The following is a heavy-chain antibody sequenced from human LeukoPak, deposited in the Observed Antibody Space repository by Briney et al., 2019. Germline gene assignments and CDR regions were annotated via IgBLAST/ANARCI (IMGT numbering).Heavy chain of an antibody. CDR2: ISYDGSNK. CDR1: GFTFSSYG. J-gene: IGHJ4*02. Sequence: QPGRSLRLSCAASGFTFSSYGMHWVRQAPGKGLEWVAVISYDGSNKYYADSVKGRFTISRDNSKNTLYLQMNSLRAEDTAVYYCARVRDYYGSGSYSYFDYWGQGTLVTVSS. CDR3: ARVRDYYGSGSYSYFDY. D-gene: IGHD3-10*01. V-gene: IGHV3-30*03.